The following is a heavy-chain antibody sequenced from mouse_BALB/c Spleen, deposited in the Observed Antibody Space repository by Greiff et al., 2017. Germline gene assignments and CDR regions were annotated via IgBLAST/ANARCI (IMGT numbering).Heavy chain of an antibody. CDR2: IDPANGNT. CDR1: GFNIKDTY. CDR3: ARLYYSYYAMDY. J-gene: IGHJ4*01. V-gene: IGHV14-3*02. Sequence: DVQLQESGAELVKPGASVKLSCTASGFNIKDTYMHWVKQRPEQGLEWIGRIDPANGNTKYDPKFQGKATITADTSSNTAYLQLSSLTSEDTAVYYCARLYYSYYAMDYWGQGTSVTVSS. D-gene: IGHD1-1*01.